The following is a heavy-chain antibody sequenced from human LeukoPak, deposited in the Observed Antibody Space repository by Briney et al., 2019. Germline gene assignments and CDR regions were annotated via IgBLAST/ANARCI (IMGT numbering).Heavy chain of an antibody. CDR2: IYPADSDI. D-gene: IGHD2-15*01. CDR1: GYSFTNYW. CDR3: ARQEYCSGGSCYTWFDP. Sequence: GEPLKISCKGSGYSFTNYWIGWVRQMPGKGLEWMGIIYPADSDIRYSPSFQGQVTISADKSISTAYLQWSSLKASDTAMYYCARQEYCSGGSCYTWFDPWGQGTLVTVSS. J-gene: IGHJ5*02. V-gene: IGHV5-51*01.